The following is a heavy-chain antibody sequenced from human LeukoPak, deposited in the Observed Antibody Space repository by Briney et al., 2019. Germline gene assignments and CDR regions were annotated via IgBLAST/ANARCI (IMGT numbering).Heavy chain of an antibody. CDR1: GFTFSSYE. J-gene: IGHJ4*02. CDR2: ISSSGNTI. V-gene: IGHV3-48*03. Sequence: PGGSLRLSCAASGFTFSSYEMNWVRQAPGKGLEWVSYISSSGNTIYCADSVKGRFTISRDNAKNSLDLQMNSLRAEDTALYYCAKGSYGSGSYVDYWGQGTLVTVSS. CDR3: AKGSYGSGSYVDY. D-gene: IGHD3-10*01.